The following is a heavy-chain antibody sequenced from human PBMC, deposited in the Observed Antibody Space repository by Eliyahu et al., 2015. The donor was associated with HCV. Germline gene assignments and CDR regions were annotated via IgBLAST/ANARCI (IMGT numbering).Heavy chain of an antibody. CDR2: ISYDGSNK. J-gene: IGHJ4*02. Sequence: QVQLVXSGGGXVQPGRSLRLSCAAXGFXFXSYGMHWVRQAPGKGLEWVAVISYDGSNKYYADSVKGRFTISRDNSKNTLYLQMNSLRAEDTAVYYCAKIPPPHIVVVTGDYWGQGTLVTVSS. D-gene: IGHD2-21*02. V-gene: IGHV3-30*18. CDR3: AKIPPPHIVVVTGDY. CDR1: GFXFXSYG.